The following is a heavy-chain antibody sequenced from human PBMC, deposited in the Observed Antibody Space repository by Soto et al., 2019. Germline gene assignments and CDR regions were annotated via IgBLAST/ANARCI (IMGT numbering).Heavy chain of an antibody. Sequence: SVKVSCKASGGTFSSYAISWVRQAPGQGLEWMGGIIPIFGTANYAQKFQGRVTITADKSTSTAYMELSSLRSADTAVYSCAIDLLIEVLRCQYYYGMDVWGQGTTVTVAS. J-gene: IGHJ6*01. D-gene: IGHD3-3*01. CDR2: IIPIFGTA. CDR1: GGTFSSYA. V-gene: IGHV1-69*06. CDR3: AIDLLIEVLRCQYYYGMDV.